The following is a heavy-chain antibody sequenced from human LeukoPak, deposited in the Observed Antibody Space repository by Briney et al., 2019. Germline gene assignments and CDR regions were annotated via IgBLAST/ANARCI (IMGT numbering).Heavy chain of an antibody. D-gene: IGHD5-24*01. J-gene: IGHJ3*02. CDR3: AKDISGRGYNFVDAFDI. CDR1: GFTFDDYA. Sequence: PGRSLTLSCAASGFTFDDYAMHWVRQAPGKGLEWVSGISWNSGSIGYADSVKGRFTISRDNAKNSLYLQMNSLRAEDTALYYCAKDISGRGYNFVDAFDIWGQEKMGTVSS. CDR2: ISWNSGSI. V-gene: IGHV3-9*01.